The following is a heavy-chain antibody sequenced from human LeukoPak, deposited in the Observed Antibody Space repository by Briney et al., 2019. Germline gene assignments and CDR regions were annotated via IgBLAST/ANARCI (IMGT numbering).Heavy chain of an antibody. J-gene: IGHJ4*02. Sequence: GGSLRLSCASSGFTFNNYGMSWVRLAPGKGPEWVSGISGSGDNTYYADSVKGRFTISRDSSRDTLYLQMNSLRAEDTAVYYCAKSRSAVAVAGSNYWGQGTLVTVSS. D-gene: IGHD6-19*01. CDR2: ISGSGDNT. V-gene: IGHV3-23*01. CDR1: GFTFNNYG. CDR3: AKSRSAVAVAGSNY.